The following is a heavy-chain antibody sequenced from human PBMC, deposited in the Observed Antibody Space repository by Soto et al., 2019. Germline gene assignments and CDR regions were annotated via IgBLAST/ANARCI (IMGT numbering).Heavy chain of an antibody. CDR2: ISAYNGDT. CDR1: GYTFTSFG. CDR3: ARGGDSYGDDY. D-gene: IGHD5-18*01. J-gene: IGHJ4*02. V-gene: IGHV1-18*01. Sequence: VQLVQSGGEVKKPGASVKVSCKASGYTFTSFGITWVRQAPGHGLEWMGWISAYNGDTKYAQKVQGRVTMTTDTATNTAHMELRSLRPDDTAVYYCARGGDSYGDDYWGQGTLVTVSS.